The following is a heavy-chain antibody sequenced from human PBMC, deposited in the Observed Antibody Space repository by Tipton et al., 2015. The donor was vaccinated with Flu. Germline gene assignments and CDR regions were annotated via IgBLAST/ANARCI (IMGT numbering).Heavy chain of an antibody. CDR2: IYPSGTT. Sequence: TLSLTCTVSSGSIRSTNYFCAWIRQPPGKRLELIGSIYPSGTTYYNPSLKSRVTISVDTSKSLFSLKVRSVTAADTAVYYCARLSYYDVDLKNFYFDYWGQGALVTVSS. CDR1: SGSIRSTNYF. CDR3: ARLSYYDVDLKNFYFDY. D-gene: IGHD3-10*02. V-gene: IGHV4-39*01. J-gene: IGHJ4*02.